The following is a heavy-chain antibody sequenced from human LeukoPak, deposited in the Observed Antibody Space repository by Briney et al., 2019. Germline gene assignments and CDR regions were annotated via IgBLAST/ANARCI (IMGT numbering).Heavy chain of an antibody. V-gene: IGHV3-48*04. Sequence: PGGSLRLSCAASAFSFSDYNMNWVCQAPGKGLEWVSYISSSGSTIYYADSVKGRFTISRDNAKNSLYLQMNSLRAEDTAVYYCARGSIAAKPYYYMDVWGKGTTVTVSS. CDR3: ARGSIAAKPYYYMDV. D-gene: IGHD6-6*01. J-gene: IGHJ6*03. CDR2: ISSSGSTI. CDR1: AFSFSDYN.